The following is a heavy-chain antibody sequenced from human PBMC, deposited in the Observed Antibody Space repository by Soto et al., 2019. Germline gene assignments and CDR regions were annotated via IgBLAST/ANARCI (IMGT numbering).Heavy chain of an antibody. CDR3: IAKNAFDI. V-gene: IGHV3-73*01. J-gene: IGHJ3*02. CDR1: GFTFSGSA. CDR2: IRSKANSYAT. Sequence: EVQLVESGGGLVQPGGSLKLSCAASGFTFSGSAMHWVRQASGKGLEWVGRIRSKANSYATAYAASVKGRFTISRDDSKNTAYLQMNSLKTEDTAVYYCIAKNAFDIWGQWTMVTVSS.